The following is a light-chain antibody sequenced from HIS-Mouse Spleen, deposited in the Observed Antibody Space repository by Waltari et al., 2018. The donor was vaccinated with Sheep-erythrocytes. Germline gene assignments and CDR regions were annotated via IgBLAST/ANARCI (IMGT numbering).Light chain of an antibody. CDR2: AAS. Sequence: EIVLTQSPATLSLSPGARATLSCRDSQSVSSYLAWYQQKPGQAPRLLIYAASNRATGIPARFSGSGSGTDFTLTISSLEPEDFAVYYCQQRSNWYTFGQGTKLEIK. J-gene: IGKJ2*01. CDR3: QQRSNWYT. CDR1: QSVSSY. V-gene: IGKV3-11*01.